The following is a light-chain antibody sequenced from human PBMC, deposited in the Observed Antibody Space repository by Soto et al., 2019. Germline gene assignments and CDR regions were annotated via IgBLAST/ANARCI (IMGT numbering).Light chain of an antibody. V-gene: IGLV2-14*01. CDR2: EAT. J-gene: IGLJ3*02. CDR3: SSYTTSSTLA. Sequence: QSVLTQPASVSGSTGQSVSIPCTGTSSDIGTYIYVSWYQQHPGKAPKLIIYEATNRPSGVSNRFSGSKSGNTASLTISGLQAEDEADYYCSSYTTSSTLAFGGGTKVTVL. CDR1: SSDIGTYIY.